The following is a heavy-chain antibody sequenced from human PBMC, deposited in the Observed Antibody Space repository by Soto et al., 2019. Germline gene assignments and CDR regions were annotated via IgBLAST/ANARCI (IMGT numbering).Heavy chain of an antibody. D-gene: IGHD6-19*01. CDR1: GFTFSSYA. Sequence: GGSLRLSCAASGFTFSSYAMSWVRQAPGKGLEWVSAISGSGGSTYYADSVKGRFTISRDNSKNTLYLQMNSLRAEDTAVYYCAKEAAVAAYYYYYYGMDVWGQGTTVTVSS. CDR3: AKEAAVAAYYYYYYGMDV. V-gene: IGHV3-23*01. CDR2: ISGSGGST. J-gene: IGHJ6*02.